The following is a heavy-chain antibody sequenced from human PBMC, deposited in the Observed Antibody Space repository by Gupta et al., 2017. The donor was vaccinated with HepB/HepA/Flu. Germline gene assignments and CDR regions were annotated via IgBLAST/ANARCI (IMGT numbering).Heavy chain of an antibody. CDR1: GGSFSGYY. J-gene: IGHJ5*02. Sequence: QVQLQQWGAGLLKPSETLSLTCAVYGGSFSGYYWSWIRQPPGKGLEWIGEINHSGSTNYNPSLKSRVTISVDTPKNQFSLKLSSVTAADTAVYYCARGPCSGGSCYSRWFDPWGQGTLVTVSS. D-gene: IGHD2-15*01. V-gene: IGHV4-34*01. CDR2: INHSGST. CDR3: ARGPCSGGSCYSRWFDP.